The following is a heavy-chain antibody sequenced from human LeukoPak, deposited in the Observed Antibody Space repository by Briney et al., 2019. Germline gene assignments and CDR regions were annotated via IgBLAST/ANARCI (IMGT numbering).Heavy chain of an antibody. CDR3: ARSAASIVVVPDDY. J-gene: IGHJ4*02. CDR2: INPNSGGT. V-gene: IGHV1-2*02. Sequence: ASVKVSCKASGYTFTGYYMHWVRQAPGQGLEWMGWINPNSGGTNYAQKFQGRVTMTRDTSISTAYMELSRLRSDDTAVYYCARSAASIVVVPDDYWGQGTLVTVSS. CDR1: GYTFTGYY. D-gene: IGHD2-2*01.